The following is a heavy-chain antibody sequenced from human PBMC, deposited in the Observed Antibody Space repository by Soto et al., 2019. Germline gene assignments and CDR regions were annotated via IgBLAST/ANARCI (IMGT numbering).Heavy chain of an antibody. J-gene: IGHJ4*02. D-gene: IGHD3-10*02. Sequence: SETLSLTCTVSGGSISSYYWSWIRQPPGKGLEWIGYIYYSGSTYYNPSLKSRVTISVDTSKNQFSLKLSSVTAADTAVYYCARHVRALPFDYWGQGTLVTVSS. V-gene: IGHV4-59*04. CDR1: GGSISSYY. CDR3: ARHVRALPFDY. CDR2: IYYSGST.